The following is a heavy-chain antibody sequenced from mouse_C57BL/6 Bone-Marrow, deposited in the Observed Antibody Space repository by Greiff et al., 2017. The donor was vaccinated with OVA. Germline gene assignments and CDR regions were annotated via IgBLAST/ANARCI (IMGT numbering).Heavy chain of an antibody. Sequence: EVMLVESGGGLVKPGGSLKLSCAASGFTFSDYGMHWVRQAPEKGLEWVAYISSGSSTIYYADTVKGRFTISRDNAKNTLFLQMTSLRSEDTAMYYCARRLTVGYAMDYWGQGTSVTVSS. CDR2: ISSGSSTI. CDR1: GFTFSDYG. J-gene: IGHJ4*01. V-gene: IGHV5-17*01. D-gene: IGHD1-1*01. CDR3: ARRLTVGYAMDY.